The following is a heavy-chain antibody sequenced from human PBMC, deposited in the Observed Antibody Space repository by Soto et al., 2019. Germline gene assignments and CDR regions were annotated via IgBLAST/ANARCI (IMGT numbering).Heavy chain of an antibody. CDR2: VNPSGGHT. V-gene: IGHV1-46*01. CDR1: GDTFTDYY. D-gene: IGHD2-21*02. Sequence: QVQLMQSGAEVKKPGASVKVSCTASGDTFTDYYIHWVRQAPGQGLEWMGTVNPSGGHTTYAQHLLGRVNMTRDTSTSTLYMELTSLTSDDTAIYYCARGGHVVVVTAALDYWGQGTLVTVSS. CDR3: ARGGHVVVVTAALDY. J-gene: IGHJ4*02.